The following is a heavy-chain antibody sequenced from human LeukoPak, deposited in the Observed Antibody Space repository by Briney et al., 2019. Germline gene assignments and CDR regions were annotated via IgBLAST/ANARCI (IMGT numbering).Heavy chain of an antibody. J-gene: IGHJ5*02. D-gene: IGHD1-26*01. CDR3: ASSSELPYRGFDP. CDR2: INPNSGGT. CDR1: GYTFTGYY. V-gene: IGHV1-2*02. Sequence: GASVKVSCKASGYTFTGYYMHWVRQAPGQGLEWMGWINPNSGGTSYAQKFQGRVTMTRDTSISTAYMELSRLRSDDTAVYYCASSSELPYRGFDPWGQGTLVTVSS.